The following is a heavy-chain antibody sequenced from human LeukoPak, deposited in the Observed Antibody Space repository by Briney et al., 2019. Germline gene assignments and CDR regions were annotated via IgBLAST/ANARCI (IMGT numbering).Heavy chain of an antibody. CDR1: GFTFSDYS. CDR2: ITSSSRYI. D-gene: IGHD6-25*01. J-gene: IGHJ5*02. V-gene: IGHV3-21*01. Sequence: GGSLRLSCAASGFTFSDYSMNWVRQAPGQGLEWVSSITSSSRYIYYADSVKGRFTISRDDARSSLYLQMNSLRVEDTAVYYCARERHTFDPWGQGTLVTVSS. CDR3: ARERHTFDP.